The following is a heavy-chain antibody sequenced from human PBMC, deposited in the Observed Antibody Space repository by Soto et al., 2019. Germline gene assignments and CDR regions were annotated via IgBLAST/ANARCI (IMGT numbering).Heavy chain of an antibody. V-gene: IGHV4-39*01. CDR1: NFSVLTSIYH. CDR2: VYYTGTT. Sequence: SETLPLTCTVSNFSVLTSIYHWAWIRQPPGKGLEWVGTVYYTGTTYYNPSLQSRVTISIDTSKNQFSLNLNSVTAADTAVYYCARNWNLALVPAAYFDSWGQGTLVTVSS. D-gene: IGHD2-2*01. J-gene: IGHJ4*02. CDR3: ARNWNLALVPAAYFDS.